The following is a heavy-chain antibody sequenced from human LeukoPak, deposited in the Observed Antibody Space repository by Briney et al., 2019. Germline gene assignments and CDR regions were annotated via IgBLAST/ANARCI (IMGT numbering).Heavy chain of an antibody. CDR1: GFTFSGSA. D-gene: IGHD3-10*01. CDR2: IGSTTNNYAT. CDR3: TRPTYYFGSGSLLKPADY. J-gene: IGHJ4*02. Sequence: PGGSLRLSCAASGFTFSGSAMHWVRQASGKGLEWVGRIGSTTNNYATAYAASVKGRFTISRDDSENTAYLQMNSLKTEDTAVYYCTRPTYYFGSGSLLKPADYWGQGTLVTVSS. V-gene: IGHV3-73*01.